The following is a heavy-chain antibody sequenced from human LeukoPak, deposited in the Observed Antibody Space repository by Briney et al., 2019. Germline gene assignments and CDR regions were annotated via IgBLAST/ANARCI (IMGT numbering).Heavy chain of an antibody. D-gene: IGHD2-15*01. J-gene: IGHJ5*02. Sequence: SETLSLTCTVSGGSISSGGYYWSWIRQPPGKGLEWIGSIYYSGSTYYNPSLKSRVTISVDTSKNQFSLKLSSVTAADTAVYYCARVVVAATPEGWFDPWGQGTLVTVSP. CDR2: IYYSGST. V-gene: IGHV4-39*01. CDR3: ARVVVAATPEGWFDP. CDR1: GGSISSGGYY.